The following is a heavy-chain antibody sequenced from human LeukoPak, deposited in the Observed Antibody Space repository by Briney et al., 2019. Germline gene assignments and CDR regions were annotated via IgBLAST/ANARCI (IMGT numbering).Heavy chain of an antibody. CDR1: GGSFSGYY. CDR2: INHSGST. D-gene: IGHD5-18*01. V-gene: IGHV4-34*01. CDR3: ARMRVGYSYGPKGAFDY. Sequence: PSETLSLTCAVYGGSFSGYYWSWIRQPPGKGLEWIGEINHSGSTNYNPSLKSRVTISVDTSKNQFSLKLSSVTAADTAVYYCARMRVGYSYGPKGAFDYWGQGTLVTVSS. J-gene: IGHJ4*02.